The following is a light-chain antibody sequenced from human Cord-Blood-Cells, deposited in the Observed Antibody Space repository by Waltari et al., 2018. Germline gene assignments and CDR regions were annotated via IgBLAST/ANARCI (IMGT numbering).Light chain of an antibody. J-gene: IGKJ2*01. CDR3: QQYISYLYT. Sequence: DIQMTQSPSTLSASVGDRVTITCRDSQRVSSWLAWYQQKPGKALKLLIYDASSWESGVPSRIRGSGSGTEFTHTITSLQPDDLAAYYCQQYISYLYTFGQGTKVEIK. V-gene: IGKV1-5*01. CDR2: DAS. CDR1: QRVSSW.